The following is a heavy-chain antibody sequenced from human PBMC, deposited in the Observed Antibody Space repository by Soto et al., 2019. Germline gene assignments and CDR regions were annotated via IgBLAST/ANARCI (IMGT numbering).Heavy chain of an antibody. J-gene: IGHJ3*02. V-gene: IGHV4-39*01. CDR1: GCSISSSSYY. D-gene: IGHD2-2*01. CDR3: ARQVVVVPAAMRGGAFDI. Sequence: SETLSLTCTVSGCSISSSSYYWGWIRQPPGKGLEWIGSIYYSGSTYYNPSLKSRVTISVDTSKNQFSLKLSSVTAADTAVYYCARQVVVVPAAMRGGAFDIWGQGTMVTVSS. CDR2: IYYSGST.